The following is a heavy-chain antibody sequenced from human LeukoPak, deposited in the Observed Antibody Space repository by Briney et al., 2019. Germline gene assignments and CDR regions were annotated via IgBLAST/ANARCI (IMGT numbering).Heavy chain of an antibody. CDR2: IYYSGST. J-gene: IGHJ4*02. Sequence: PSETLSLTCTVAGYSISSGYYWGWLRQSPGKGLEWIGSIYYSGSTFYNPSLRSRVTISVDTSKNQFSLRLSSVSAADTAVYYCARLDYDFWSGNHDYWGQGTLVTVSS. CDR3: ARLDYDFWSGNHDY. V-gene: IGHV4-38-2*02. D-gene: IGHD3-3*01. CDR1: GYSISSGYY.